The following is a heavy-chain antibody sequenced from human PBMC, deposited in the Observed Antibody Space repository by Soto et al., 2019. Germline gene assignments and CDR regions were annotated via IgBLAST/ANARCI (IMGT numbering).Heavy chain of an antibody. D-gene: IGHD5-18*01. V-gene: IGHV5-51*01. CDR2: MYPGDSET. J-gene: IGHJ4*02. Sequence: EESLKISCKGTGYFFTSYWVAWVRQMPGKGLEWMGLMYPGDSETRYSPSFQGHVTISADKSVTTAYLQWSSLKASDTAIYYCARGGYTYGVLYLDYWGPGTLVTVSS. CDR1: GYFFTSYW. CDR3: ARGGYTYGVLYLDY.